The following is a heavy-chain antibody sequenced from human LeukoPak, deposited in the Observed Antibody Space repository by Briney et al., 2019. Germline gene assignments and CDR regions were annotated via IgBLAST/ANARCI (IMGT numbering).Heavy chain of an antibody. CDR1: GFTFSSYW. Sequence: GGSLRLSCAASGFTFSSYWMHWVRQAPGKGLEWVAVISYDGSNKYYADSVKGRFTISRDNSKNTLYLQMNSLRAEDTAVYYCARDLSFSSGWGFDYWGQGTLVTVSS. D-gene: IGHD6-19*01. CDR2: ISYDGSNK. CDR3: ARDLSFSSGWGFDY. J-gene: IGHJ4*02. V-gene: IGHV3-30-3*01.